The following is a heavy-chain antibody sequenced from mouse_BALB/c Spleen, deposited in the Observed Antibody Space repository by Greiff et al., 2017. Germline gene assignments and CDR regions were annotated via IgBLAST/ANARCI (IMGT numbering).Heavy chain of an antibody. V-gene: IGHV1-82*01. CDR1: GYAFSSSW. Sequence: QVQLQQSGPELVKPGASVKISCKASGYAFSSSWMNWVKQRPGQGLEWIGRIYPGDGDTNYNGKFKGKATLTADKSSSTAYMQLSSLTSVDSAVYFCARSGRYDVGSDYWGQGTTLTVSS. CDR2: IYPGDGDT. J-gene: IGHJ2*01. CDR3: ARSGRYDVGSDY. D-gene: IGHD2-14*01.